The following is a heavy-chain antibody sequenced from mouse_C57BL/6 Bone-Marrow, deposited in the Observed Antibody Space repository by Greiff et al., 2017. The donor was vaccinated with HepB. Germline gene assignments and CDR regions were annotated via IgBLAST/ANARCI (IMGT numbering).Heavy chain of an antibody. CDR1: GYTFTNYW. CDR3: AREAGYFDV. V-gene: IGHV1-63*01. D-gene: IGHD3-2*02. J-gene: IGHJ1*03. CDR2: IYPGGGYT. Sequence: QVHVKQSGAELVRPGTSVKMSCKASGYTFTNYWIGWAKQRPGHGLEWIGDIYPGGGYTNYNEKFKGKATLTADKSSSTAYMQFSSLTSEDSAIYYCAREAGYFDVWGTGTTVTVSS.